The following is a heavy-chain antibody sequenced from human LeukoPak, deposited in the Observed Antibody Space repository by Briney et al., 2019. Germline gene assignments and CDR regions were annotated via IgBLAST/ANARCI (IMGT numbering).Heavy chain of an antibody. CDR3: ARVKRYFDLPDY. V-gene: IGHV3-74*01. D-gene: IGHD3-9*01. J-gene: IGHJ4*02. Sequence: GGSLRLSCAASGFTFSSYWMHWVRQAPGKGLVWVSRINSDGSSTSYPDSVKGRFTISRDNAKNTLYLQMNSLRAEDTAVYYCARVKRYFDLPDYWGQGTLVTVSS. CDR2: INSDGSST. CDR1: GFTFSSYW.